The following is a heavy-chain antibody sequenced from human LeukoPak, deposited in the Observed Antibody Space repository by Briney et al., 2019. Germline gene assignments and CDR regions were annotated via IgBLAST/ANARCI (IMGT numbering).Heavy chain of an antibody. V-gene: IGHV3-7*01. CDR2: IKQDGSEK. Sequence: GGSLRLSCAASGFTFSSYWMSWVRQAPGKGLEWVANIKQDGSEKYYVDSVKGRFTISRDNAKNSLYLQMNSLRAEDTAVYYCARGPNDSSGYYSGKGYYFDYWGQGTLVTVSS. CDR3: ARGPNDSSGYYSGKGYYFDY. J-gene: IGHJ4*02. CDR1: GFTFSSYW. D-gene: IGHD3-22*01.